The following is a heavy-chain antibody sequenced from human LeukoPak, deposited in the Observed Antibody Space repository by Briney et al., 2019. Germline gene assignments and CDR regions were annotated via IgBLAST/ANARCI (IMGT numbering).Heavy chain of an antibody. D-gene: IGHD3-9*01. CDR3: ARTLLLTGYPDAFDI. Sequence: SETLSLTCTVPGGSISSYYWSWIRQPPGKGLESIGYIYYTGSTNYNPSLKSRVTISVDTSKNQFSLKLSSVIAADTAVYYCARTLLLTGYPDAFDIWGQGTMVTVSS. CDR1: GGSISSYY. J-gene: IGHJ3*02. CDR2: IYYTGST. V-gene: IGHV4-59*01.